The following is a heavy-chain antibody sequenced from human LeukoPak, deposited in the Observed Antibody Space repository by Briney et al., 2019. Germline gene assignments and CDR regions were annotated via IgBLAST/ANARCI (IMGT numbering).Heavy chain of an antibody. J-gene: IGHJ5*02. Sequence: SETLSLTCAVYGGSFSGYYWSWIRQPPGKGLEWIGEINHSGSTNYNPSLKSRVTISVDTSKNQFSLKLSSVTAADTAVYYCARGYADYYDSSGLNWFDRWGQGTLVTVSS. CDR1: GGSFSGYY. V-gene: IGHV4-34*01. CDR3: ARGYADYYDSSGLNWFDR. CDR2: INHSGST. D-gene: IGHD3-22*01.